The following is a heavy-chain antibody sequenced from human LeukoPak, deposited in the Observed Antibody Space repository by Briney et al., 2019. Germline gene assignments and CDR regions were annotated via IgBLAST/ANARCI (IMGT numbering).Heavy chain of an antibody. D-gene: IGHD3-10*01. Sequence: SETLSLTCTVSGGSISSYYWSWIRQPPGKGLEWIGEINHSGSTNYNPSLKSRVTISVNTSKNQFSLKLSSVTAADTAVYYCARGRAGFGESAFDIWGQGTMVTVSS. CDR2: INHSGST. CDR3: ARGRAGFGESAFDI. CDR1: GGSISSYY. V-gene: IGHV4-34*01. J-gene: IGHJ3*02.